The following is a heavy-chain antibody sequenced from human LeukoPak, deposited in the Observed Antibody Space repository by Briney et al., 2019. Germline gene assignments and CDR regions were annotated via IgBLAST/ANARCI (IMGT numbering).Heavy chain of an antibody. CDR1: GFTFSNYE. V-gene: IGHV3-48*03. CDR2: ISSGGSTV. Sequence: SGGSLRLSCAASGFTFSNYEMHWVRRAPGKGLEWVSYISSGGSTVYYADSVKGRFTVSRDNAKNSLYLQMSSLGAGDTAVYYCARGGSFVEYWGQGTLVSVSS. CDR3: ARGGSFVEY. J-gene: IGHJ4*02. D-gene: IGHD3-10*01.